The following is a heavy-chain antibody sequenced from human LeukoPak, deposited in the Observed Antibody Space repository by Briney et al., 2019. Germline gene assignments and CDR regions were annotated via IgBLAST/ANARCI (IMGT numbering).Heavy chain of an antibody. Sequence: SETLSLTCTVSGGSISSSRYYWAWIRQPPGKGLQWIGSIYYSGTTFYNPSLRSRVTISVDTSKNQFSLKLSSVTAADTALYYCARDVAGAAVADDFDRWGQGTLVTVSS. CDR1: GGSISSSRYY. CDR2: IYYSGTT. V-gene: IGHV4-39*02. J-gene: IGHJ4*02. D-gene: IGHD6-19*01. CDR3: ARDVAGAAVADDFDR.